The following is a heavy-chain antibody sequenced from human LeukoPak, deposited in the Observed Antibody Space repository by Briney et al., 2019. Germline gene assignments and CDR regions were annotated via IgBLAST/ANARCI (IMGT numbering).Heavy chain of an antibody. CDR3: ARYSSGRPPFDY. CDR2: INPNSGGT. Sequence: ASVKVSCKASGHTFTGYYMHWVRQAPGQGLEWMGWINPNSGGTNYAQKFQGRVTMTRDTSISTAYMELSSLRSDDTAVYYCARYSSGRPPFDYWGQGTLVTVSS. J-gene: IGHJ4*02. V-gene: IGHV1-2*02. D-gene: IGHD3-22*01. CDR1: GHTFTGYY.